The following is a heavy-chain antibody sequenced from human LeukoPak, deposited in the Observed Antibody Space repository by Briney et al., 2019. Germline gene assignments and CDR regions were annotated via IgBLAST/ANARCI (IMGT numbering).Heavy chain of an antibody. CDR3: ASLNYYDSSRPDY. CDR1: GYTFTGYY. CDR2: INPNSGGT. V-gene: IGHV1-2*02. Sequence: ASVKVSCKASGYTFTGYYMHWVRQAPGQGLEWMGWINPNSGGTNYAQKFQGRVTMTRDTSISTAYMELSRLRSDDTAVYSCASLNYYDSSRPDYWGQGTLVTVSS. D-gene: IGHD3-22*01. J-gene: IGHJ4*02.